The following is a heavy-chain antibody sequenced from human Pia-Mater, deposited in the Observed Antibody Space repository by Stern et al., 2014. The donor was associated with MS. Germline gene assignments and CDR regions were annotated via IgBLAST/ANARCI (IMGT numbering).Heavy chain of an antibody. Sequence: VQLVQSGGGLVQPGGSLRLSCTASGFTFSPFSMNWVRQAPGKGLAWVASISGKWTTTYYSDSVKGRFTISRDNANNSLYLQMNGLRDEDTAVYYCATPTPAHYWGQGTLVTVSS. D-gene: IGHD2-15*01. CDR1: GFTFSPFS. V-gene: IGHV3-48*02. CDR3: ATPTPAHY. CDR2: ISGKWTTT. J-gene: IGHJ4*02.